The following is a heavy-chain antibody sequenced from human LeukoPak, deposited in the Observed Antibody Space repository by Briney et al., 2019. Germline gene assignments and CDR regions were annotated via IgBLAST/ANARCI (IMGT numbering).Heavy chain of an antibody. CDR3: ARARGAGPGGHFDY. V-gene: IGHV3-48*03. Sequence: PGGSLRLSCAVSGFTFSTYEMDWVRQAPGKGLEWVSYISSSGSTIYYPDSVKGRFTISRDNAKNSLYLQMNSLRDEDTAVYYCARARGAGPGGHFDYWGQGTLVTVSS. CDR2: ISSSGSTI. D-gene: IGHD6-19*01. J-gene: IGHJ4*02. CDR1: GFTFSTYE.